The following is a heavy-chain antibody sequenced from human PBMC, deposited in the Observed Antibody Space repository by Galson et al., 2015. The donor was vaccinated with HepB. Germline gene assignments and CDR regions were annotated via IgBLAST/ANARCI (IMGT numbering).Heavy chain of an antibody. D-gene: IGHD2-8*01. J-gene: IGHJ3*02. CDR3: ARVSTKPYAFDI. Sequence: SVKVSCKASGYTFTDYFIHWVRQAPGQGLEWMGRINPNSGGTNYAQKFQGRVTMTRDTSVRTAYMELDRLKSDDTAVYYCARVSTKPYAFDIWGQGTMVTVSS. CDR1: GYTFTDYF. V-gene: IGHV1-2*06. CDR2: INPNSGGT.